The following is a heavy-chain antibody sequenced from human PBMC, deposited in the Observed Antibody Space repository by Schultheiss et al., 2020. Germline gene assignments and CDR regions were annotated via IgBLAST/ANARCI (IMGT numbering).Heavy chain of an antibody. J-gene: IGHJ4*02. V-gene: IGHV4-59*06. Sequence: SETLSLTCTVSGGSISSYYWSWIRQPAGKGLEWIGYIYYSGSTYYNPSLKSRVTISVDTSKNQFSLKLSSVTAADTAVYYCARDRSSRPGLDYWGQGTLVTVSS. D-gene: IGHD5-24*01. CDR2: IYYSGST. CDR3: ARDRSSRPGLDY. CDR1: GGSISSYY.